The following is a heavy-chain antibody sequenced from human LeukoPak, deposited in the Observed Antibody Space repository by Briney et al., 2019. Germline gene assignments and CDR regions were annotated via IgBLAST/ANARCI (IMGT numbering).Heavy chain of an antibody. V-gene: IGHV1-18*01. CDR2: VSAYNGNT. J-gene: IGHJ4*02. Sequence: ASVTVSCKASGYTFTSYGISWVRQAPGQGLEWMGWVSAYNGNTNYAQKLQGRVTMTTDTSTSTAYMELRSLRSDDTAVYYCARAIRGYSYEDANDYWGQGTLVTVSS. CDR1: GYTFTSYG. D-gene: IGHD5-18*01. CDR3: ARAIRGYSYEDANDY.